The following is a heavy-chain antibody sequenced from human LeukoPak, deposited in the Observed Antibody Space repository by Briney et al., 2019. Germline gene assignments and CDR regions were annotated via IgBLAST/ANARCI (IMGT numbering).Heavy chain of an antibody. CDR1: GYTFTGCY. CDR2: INPNSGGT. CDR3: ARSMAARLAFDY. V-gene: IGHV1-2*02. Sequence: ASVKVSCKASGYTFTGCYMHWVRQAPRQGLEWMGWINPNSGGTNYAQKFQGRVTMTRDTSISTAYMELSRLRSDDTAVYYCARSMAARLAFDYWGQGTLVTVSS. D-gene: IGHD6-6*01. J-gene: IGHJ4*02.